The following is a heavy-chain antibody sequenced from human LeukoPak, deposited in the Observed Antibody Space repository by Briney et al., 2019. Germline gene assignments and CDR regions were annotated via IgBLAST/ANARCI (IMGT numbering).Heavy chain of an antibody. D-gene: IGHD3-3*01. CDR3: ARGGYYDFWSGLSP. CDR1: GFTFDDYG. CDR2: INWNGGST. Sequence: PGGSLRLSCAASGFTFDDYGMSWVRQAPGKGLEWVSGINWNGGSTGYADSVKGRFTISRDNAKNSLYLQMNSLRAEDTALYYCARGGYYDFWSGLSPWGQGTLVTVSS. V-gene: IGHV3-20*04. J-gene: IGHJ5*02.